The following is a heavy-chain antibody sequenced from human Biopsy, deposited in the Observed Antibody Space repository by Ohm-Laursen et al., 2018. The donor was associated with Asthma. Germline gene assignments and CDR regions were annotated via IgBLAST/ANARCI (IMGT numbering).Heavy chain of an antibody. V-gene: IGHV1-18*01. CDR3: ARAVDYSHYYGIDV. D-gene: IGHD3-10*01. Sequence: KVSCKTSGYTFNSAGITWVRQAPGQGLEWMRWISVYNGNTKVAQKLQDRVTMITDTSTSTAYMELRSLRSDDTAVYFCARAVDYSHYYGIDVWGQGTTVTVS. CDR2: ISVYNGNT. CDR1: GYTFNSAG. J-gene: IGHJ6*02.